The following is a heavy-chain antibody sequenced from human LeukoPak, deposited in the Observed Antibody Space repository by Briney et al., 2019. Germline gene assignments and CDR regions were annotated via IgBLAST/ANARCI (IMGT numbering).Heavy chain of an antibody. CDR3: ARACSCGALSVYWYFDL. J-gene: IGHJ2*01. Sequence: SETLSLTCTVSGGSISSGGYYWSWIRQHPGKGLEWIGYIYYSGSTYYNPSLKSRVTISVDTSKNQFSLKLSSMTAADTAVYYCARACSCGALSVYWYFDLWGRGTLVTVSS. CDR1: GGSISSGGYY. CDR2: IYYSGST. D-gene: IGHD2-21*01. V-gene: IGHV4-31*03.